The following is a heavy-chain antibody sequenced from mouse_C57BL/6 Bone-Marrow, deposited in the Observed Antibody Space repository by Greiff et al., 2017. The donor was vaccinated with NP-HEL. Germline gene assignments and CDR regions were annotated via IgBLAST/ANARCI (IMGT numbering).Heavy chain of an antibody. CDR2: IFPGSGST. V-gene: IGHV1-75*01. Sequence: QVQLKQSGPELVKPGASVKISCKASGYTFTDYYINWVKQRPGQGLEWIGWIFPGSGSTYYNEKFKGKAKLTVDKSSSTAYMLLSSLTSEDSAVYFGARYRDYDDGYYFDYWGQGTTLTVSS. CDR3: ARYRDYDDGYYFDY. J-gene: IGHJ2*01. D-gene: IGHD2-4*01. CDR1: GYTFTDYY.